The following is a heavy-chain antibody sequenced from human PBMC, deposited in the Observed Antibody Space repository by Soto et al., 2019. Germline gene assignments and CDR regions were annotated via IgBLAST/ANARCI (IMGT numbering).Heavy chain of an antibody. D-gene: IGHD2-21*02. J-gene: IGHJ4*02. Sequence: QAQLVQSGAEVKKPGASVKVSCKTSGYTFTAYYIHWVRQAPGQGLEWVGWINPKTGDTKYAQKFQGRVTMTGDTSITTAYMELGRLRSDDTAVYYCARQLAYCGGDCYTEPIDYWGQGTLVTVS. V-gene: IGHV1-2*02. CDR2: INPKTGDT. CDR3: ARQLAYCGGDCYTEPIDY. CDR1: GYTFTAYY.